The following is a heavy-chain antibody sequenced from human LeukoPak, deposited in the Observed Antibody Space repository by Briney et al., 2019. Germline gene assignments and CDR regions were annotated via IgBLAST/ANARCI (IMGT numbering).Heavy chain of an antibody. D-gene: IGHD2-2*01. V-gene: IGHV3-7*01. CDR1: GYTFSSYW. CDR3: ARTHPYQLLLYEGQSACDI. Sequence: GGSLRLFCAASGYTFSSYWMSWVRRAPGKGLEWVANIKQDGSEKYYVDSVKSRFTISRDNAKSSLYLQMNSLRAEDTAVYYCARTHPYQLLLYEGQSACDIGGQGTRVTVSS. J-gene: IGHJ3*02. CDR2: IKQDGSEK.